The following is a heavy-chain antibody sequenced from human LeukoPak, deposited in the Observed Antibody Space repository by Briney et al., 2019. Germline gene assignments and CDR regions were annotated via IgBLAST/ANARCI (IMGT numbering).Heavy chain of an antibody. Sequence: GASVKVSCKASGYTFTSYGISWVRQAPGQGLEWMGWISAYNGNTNYAQKLQGRVTMTTDTSTSTAYMELRSLRSDDTAVYYCARLFTMVRGVIITNNNWFDPWGQGTLVTVSS. D-gene: IGHD3-10*01. CDR2: ISAYNGNT. J-gene: IGHJ5*02. CDR1: GYTFTSYG. V-gene: IGHV1-18*01. CDR3: ARLFTMVRGVIITNNNWFDP.